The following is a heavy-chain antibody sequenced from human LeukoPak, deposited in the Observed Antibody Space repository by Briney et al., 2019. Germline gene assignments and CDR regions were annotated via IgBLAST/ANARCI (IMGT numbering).Heavy chain of an antibody. CDR1: GFTFSNFG. CDR2: ISYDGSEK. CDR3: VKEETYRSAYYPLDV. V-gene: IGHV3-30*18. Sequence: GGSLRLSCAASGFTFSNFGMHWVRQAPGKGLEWVAVISYDGSEKYYVDSVKGRFTISRDNSKNTLYLQMNSLRAEDAAVYYCVKEETYRSAYYPLDVWGQGTTVTVSS. D-gene: IGHD3-22*01. J-gene: IGHJ6*02.